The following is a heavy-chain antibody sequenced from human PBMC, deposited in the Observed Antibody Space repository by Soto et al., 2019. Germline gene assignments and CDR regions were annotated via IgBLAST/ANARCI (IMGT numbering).Heavy chain of an antibody. J-gene: IGHJ6*03. D-gene: IGHD6-13*01. CDR1: GFTLSDYY. CDR2: ISSSGTII. V-gene: IGHV3-11*01. Sequence: PGGSLRLSCEASGFTLSDYYMSWIRQAPGKGLEWISYISSSGTIIYYADSVKGRFTISRDNAKKSLYLQMNSLRAEDTAVYYCARGIRAQLGPYYYYYYMDVWGKGTTVTVSS. CDR3: ARGIRAQLGPYYYYYYMDV.